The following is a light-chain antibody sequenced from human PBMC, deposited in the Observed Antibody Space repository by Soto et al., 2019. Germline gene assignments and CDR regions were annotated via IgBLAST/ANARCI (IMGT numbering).Light chain of an antibody. Sequence: EIVLTQSPGSLSLSPGERATLSCRASQSISSSYLAWYQHKPGQAPRLLIYGASSRATGIPDRFSGSGSGTDFTLTINRLEPEDFAVFYCQQYGSSPWTFGQGTKVDIK. CDR1: QSISSSY. V-gene: IGKV3-20*01. J-gene: IGKJ1*01. CDR2: GAS. CDR3: QQYGSSPWT.